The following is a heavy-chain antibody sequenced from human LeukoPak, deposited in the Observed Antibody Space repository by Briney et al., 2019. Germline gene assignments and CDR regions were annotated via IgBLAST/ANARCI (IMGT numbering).Heavy chain of an antibody. Sequence: GGSLRLSCAASGFTFSDYYMSWIRQAPGKGLEWVSYISSSGKTIYYADSVKGRFTISRDNTKNSLSLQMNSLRAEDTAVYYCARDLSGYNYFDYWGRGTLVTVSS. V-gene: IGHV3-11*04. CDR2: ISSSGKTI. CDR1: GFTFSDYY. CDR3: ARDLSGYNYFDY. J-gene: IGHJ4*02. D-gene: IGHD5-18*01.